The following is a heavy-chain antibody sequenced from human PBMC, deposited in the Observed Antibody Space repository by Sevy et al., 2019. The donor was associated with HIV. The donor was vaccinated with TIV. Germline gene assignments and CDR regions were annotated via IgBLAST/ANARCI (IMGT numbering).Heavy chain of an antibody. D-gene: IGHD6-19*01. CDR3: ARGSGWYGGNLDY. CDR2: MYYSGNT. V-gene: IGHV4-39*01. Sequence: SETLSLTCTVSGGSISSSSNYWGWIRQPPGKGLEWIGSMYYSGNTHYKPSLKSRVTISADTSKNQFSLKLRSVTAADTALYYCARGSGWYGGNLDYWGQGTLVTVSS. CDR1: GGSISSSSNY. J-gene: IGHJ4*02.